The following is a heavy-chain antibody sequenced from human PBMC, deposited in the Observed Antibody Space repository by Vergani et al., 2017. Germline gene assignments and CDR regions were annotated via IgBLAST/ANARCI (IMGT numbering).Heavy chain of an antibody. CDR1: GFTFSSYS. Sequence: EVQLLESGGGLVQPGGSLRLSCAASGFTFSSYSMNWVRQAPGKGLEWVSYISSSSSTIYYADSVKGRFTISRDNAKNSLYLQMNSLRAEDTAVYYCARVDILTGYYYYYYMDVWGKGTTVTVSS. CDR2: ISSSSSTI. V-gene: IGHV3-48*01. D-gene: IGHD3-9*01. J-gene: IGHJ6*03. CDR3: ARVDILTGYYYYYYMDV.